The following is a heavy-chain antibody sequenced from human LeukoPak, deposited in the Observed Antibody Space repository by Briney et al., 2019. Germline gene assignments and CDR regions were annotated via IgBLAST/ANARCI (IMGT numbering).Heavy chain of an antibody. Sequence: ASVKVSCKASGYTFTGYYMHWVRQAPGQGLEWMGWISPNSGGTNYAQKFQGRVTMTRDTSISTAYMELSRLRSDDTAVYYCARDLGYPVPASLPAYWGQGTLVTVSS. CDR3: ARDLGYPVPASLPAY. D-gene: IGHD2-2*01. CDR2: ISPNSGGT. V-gene: IGHV1-2*02. CDR1: GYTFTGYY. J-gene: IGHJ4*02.